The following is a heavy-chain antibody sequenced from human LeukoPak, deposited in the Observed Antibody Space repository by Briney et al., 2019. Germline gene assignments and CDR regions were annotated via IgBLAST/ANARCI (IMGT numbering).Heavy chain of an antibody. CDR1: GFTFSTYN. J-gene: IGHJ2*01. D-gene: IGHD6-19*01. CDR3: ARDTYSSGWSAYWYFDL. V-gene: IGHV3-21*01. CDR2: ISNTKNEM. Sequence: GGSLRLSCAASGFTFSTYNMNWVRQPPGKGLEWVSSISNTKNEMYYADSVKGRFTISRNNAKNSLYLQMNSLRAEGTAVYYCARDTYSSGWSAYWYFDLWGRGTLVTVSS.